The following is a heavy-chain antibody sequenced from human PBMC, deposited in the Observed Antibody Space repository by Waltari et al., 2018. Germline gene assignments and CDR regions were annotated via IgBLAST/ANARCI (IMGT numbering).Heavy chain of an antibody. CDR2: MNPNSGNT. D-gene: IGHD2-2*01. V-gene: IGHV1-8*01. Sequence: QVKLVQSGAEVKKHGASVKVSCKASGYTFTSYDINWVRQAPGPGLEWMGWMNPNSGNTGYAQKFQGRVTMTRNTYISTAYMELSSLRSEDTAVYYCARGYCSSTSCYDYYYYYMDVWGKGTTVTVSS. CDR3: ARGYCSSTSCYDYYYYYMDV. CDR1: GYTFTSYD. J-gene: IGHJ6*03.